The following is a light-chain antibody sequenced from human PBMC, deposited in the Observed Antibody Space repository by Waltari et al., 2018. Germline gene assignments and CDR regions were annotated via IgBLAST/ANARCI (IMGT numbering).Light chain of an antibody. CDR2: GVS. CDR3: QQYDTIVLT. Sequence: DIVLSQSPGTPSLSPGERATLSCRASQSVGSISLSWYKQKAGQPPRLLIYGVSSRATGIPDRFSGSGSGTDFTLTISRLEPEGFAVYYCQQYDTIVLTFGGGTKVEI. V-gene: IGKV3-20*01. J-gene: IGKJ4*01. CDR1: QSVGSIS.